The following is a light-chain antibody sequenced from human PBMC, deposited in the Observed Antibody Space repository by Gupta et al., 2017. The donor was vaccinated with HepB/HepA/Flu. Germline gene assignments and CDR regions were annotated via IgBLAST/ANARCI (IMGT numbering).Light chain of an antibody. Sequence: QSVLTQPPSESGTPGHSGTISCSGSISNIGSNYVYWYQQLTGTAPKLLIYSNNQRPSGVPDRFSGSKSGTSASLAISGLRSEEEADYYCAAWDASMNDWVFGRGIKLTVL. CDR2: SNN. V-gene: IGLV1-47*02. CDR3: AAWDASMNDWV. J-gene: IGLJ3*02. CDR1: ISNIGSNY.